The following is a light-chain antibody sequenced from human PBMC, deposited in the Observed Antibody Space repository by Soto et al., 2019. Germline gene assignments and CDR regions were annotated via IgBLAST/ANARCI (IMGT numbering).Light chain of an antibody. CDR3: SSFTTSLXVI. CDR1: SNDIGAYQY. V-gene: IGLV2-14*01. J-gene: IGLJ2*01. Sequence: QSVLTQPASVSASPGQSITISCAGTSNDIGAYQYVSWYQHRPGKAPRLIIYDVTDRPSGVSSRFSGSKSDNSASLTISGLQTDDEADYYCSSFTTSLXVIFGGGTKLTV. CDR2: DVT.